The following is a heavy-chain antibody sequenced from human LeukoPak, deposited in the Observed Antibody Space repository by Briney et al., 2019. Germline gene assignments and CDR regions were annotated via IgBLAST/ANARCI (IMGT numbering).Heavy chain of an antibody. Sequence: GGSLRLSCAASGFTFSSYGMHWVRQAPGKGLEWVAVIWYDGSNKYYADSVKGRFTISRDNSKNTLYLQMNSLRADDTAVYYCATEEWYRFDNWGQGTSVTVSS. J-gene: IGHJ4*02. D-gene: IGHD2-8*01. CDR1: GFTFSSYG. CDR2: IWYDGSNK. CDR3: ATEEWYRFDN. V-gene: IGHV3-33*01.